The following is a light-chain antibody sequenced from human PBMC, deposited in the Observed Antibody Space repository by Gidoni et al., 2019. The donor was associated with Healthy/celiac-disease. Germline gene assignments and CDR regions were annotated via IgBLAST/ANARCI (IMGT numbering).Light chain of an antibody. V-gene: IGKV3-20*01. CDR2: GAS. J-gene: IGKJ3*01. CDR1: QSVSSSY. CDR3: QQYGSSPPLFT. Sequence: EIVLTQSPGTLSLSPGERATLPCRASQSVSSSYLAWYQQKPGQAPRLLIYGASSRATGIPDRFSGSGSGTDFTLTISRLEPEDFAVYYCQQYGSSPPLFTFGPRTKVDIK.